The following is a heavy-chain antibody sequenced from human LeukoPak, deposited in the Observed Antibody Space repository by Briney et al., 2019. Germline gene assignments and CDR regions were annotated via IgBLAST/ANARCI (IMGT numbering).Heavy chain of an antibody. D-gene: IGHD6-13*01. CDR2: IYSTGST. V-gene: IGHV4-4*07. Sequence: PSETLSLTCTVSGGSISSCYWSWIRQPAGKGLEWIGRIYSTGSTNYNPSLKSRVTMSVDTSKNQFSLRLRSVTAADTAVYYCARQIASAGTAGFDFWGQEALVTVSS. CDR3: ARQIASAGTAGFDF. CDR1: GGSISSCY. J-gene: IGHJ4*02.